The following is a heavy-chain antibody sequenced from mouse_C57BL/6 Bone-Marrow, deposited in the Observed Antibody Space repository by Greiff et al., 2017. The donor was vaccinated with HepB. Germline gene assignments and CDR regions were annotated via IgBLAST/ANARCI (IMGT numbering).Heavy chain of an antibody. CDR2: IHPNSGST. Sequence: QVQLQQSGAELVKPGASVKLSCKASGYTFTSYWMHWVKQRPGQGLEWIGMIHPNSGSTNYNEKFKSKATLTVDKSSSTAYMQLSSLTSEDSAVYYCARWKFTTNYAMDYWGQGTSVTVSS. J-gene: IGHJ4*01. D-gene: IGHD1-1*01. CDR1: GYTFTSYW. CDR3: ARWKFTTNYAMDY. V-gene: IGHV1-64*01.